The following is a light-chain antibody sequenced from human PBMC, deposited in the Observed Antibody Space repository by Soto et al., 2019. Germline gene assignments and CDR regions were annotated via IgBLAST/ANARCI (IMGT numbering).Light chain of an antibody. Sequence: DIQMTQSPSTLSASVGDRVIITCRASQTISYWLAWYQVKPGKAPKLLISAASTLQTGVPSRFSCSGSGTEFTLTISGLHPEDCATYYCQQLISYPLNFGGGTKVDIK. J-gene: IGKJ4*01. CDR2: AAS. CDR3: QQLISYPLN. CDR1: QTISYW. V-gene: IGKV1-5*01.